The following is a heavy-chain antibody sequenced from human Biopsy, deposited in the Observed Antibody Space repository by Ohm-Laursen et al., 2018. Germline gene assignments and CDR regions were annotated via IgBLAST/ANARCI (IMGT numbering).Heavy chain of an antibody. D-gene: IGHD2/OR15-2a*01. Sequence: SLRLSCAAPGFTFSNSGMHWVRQAPGRGLEWVAAISYDGSKTDYGDSVKGRLNISRDNSKNTLDLQMSSLRVEDTAVYFCAKDKGTFNFYYDGMDVWGQGPTVTASS. J-gene: IGHJ6*02. V-gene: IGHV3-30*18. CDR2: ISYDGSKT. CDR3: AKDKGTFNFYYDGMDV. CDR1: GFTFSNSG.